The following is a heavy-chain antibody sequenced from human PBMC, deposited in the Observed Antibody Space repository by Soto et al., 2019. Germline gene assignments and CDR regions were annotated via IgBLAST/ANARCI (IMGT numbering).Heavy chain of an antibody. D-gene: IGHD6-13*01. CDR3: ARRSGIGYYYYGMDV. CDR1: GYSFTSYW. CDR2: IYPGDSDT. Sequence: PGESLKISCKGSGYSFTSYWIGWVRQMPGKGLEWMGIIYPGDSDTRYSPSFQDQVTISADKSISTACLQWSSLKASDTAMYYCARRSGIGYYYYGMDVWGQGTTVTVSS. J-gene: IGHJ6*02. V-gene: IGHV5-51*01.